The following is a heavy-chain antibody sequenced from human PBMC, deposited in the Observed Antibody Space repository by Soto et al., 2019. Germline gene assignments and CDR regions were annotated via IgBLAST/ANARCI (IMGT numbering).Heavy chain of an antibody. CDR2: IIPIFGTA. CDR3: ATYSGYDSYYYYMDV. D-gene: IGHD5-12*01. Sequence: GASVKVSCKASGGTFSSYAISWVRQAPGQGLEWMGGIIPIFGTANYAQKFQGRVTMTRNTSTSTAYMELSSLRSEDTAVYYCATYSGYDSYYYYMDVWGKGTTVTVSS. V-gene: IGHV1-69*05. J-gene: IGHJ6*03. CDR1: GGTFSSYA.